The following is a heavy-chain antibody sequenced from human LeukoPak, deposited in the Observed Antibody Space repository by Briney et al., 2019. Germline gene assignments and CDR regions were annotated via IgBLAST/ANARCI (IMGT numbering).Heavy chain of an antibody. CDR2: MNPNSGNT. D-gene: IGHD3-3*01. CDR3: ARGLSGYYSLLLTYDFDY. J-gene: IGHJ4*02. Sequence: ASVKVSCKASGYTFTSYDINWVRQATGQGLEWMGWMNPNSGNTGYAQKFQGRVTMTRNTSISTAYMELSSLRSEDTAVYYCARGLSGYYSLLLTYDFDYWGQGTLVTVSS. CDR1: GYTFTSYD. V-gene: IGHV1-8*01.